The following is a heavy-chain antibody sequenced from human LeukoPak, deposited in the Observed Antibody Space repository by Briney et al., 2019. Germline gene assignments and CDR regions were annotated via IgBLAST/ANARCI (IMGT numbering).Heavy chain of an antibody. CDR3: ARVDCGRTPDPAAAGGYYYYYYGMDV. D-gene: IGHD6-13*01. Sequence: PSETLSLTCAVYGGSFSGYYWSWIRQPPGKGLEWIGEINHSGSTNYNPSLKSRVTISVDTSKNQFPLKLSSVTAADTAVYYCARVDCGRTPDPAAAGGYYYYYYGMDVWGQGTTVTVSS. J-gene: IGHJ6*02. CDR2: INHSGST. V-gene: IGHV4-34*01. CDR1: GGSFSGYY.